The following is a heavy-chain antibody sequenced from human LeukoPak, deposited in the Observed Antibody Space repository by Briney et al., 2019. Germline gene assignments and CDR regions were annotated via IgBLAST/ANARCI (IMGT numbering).Heavy chain of an antibody. Sequence: GGSLRLSCAASGFTFDDYGMSWVRQAPGKGLEWVSGINWNGGSTGYADSVKGRFTISRDNAKNSLYLQMNSLRAEDTALYHCASRGSSDAFDIWGQGTMVTVSS. D-gene: IGHD6-6*01. CDR3: ASRGSSDAFDI. V-gene: IGHV3-20*01. J-gene: IGHJ3*02. CDR1: GFTFDDYG. CDR2: INWNGGST.